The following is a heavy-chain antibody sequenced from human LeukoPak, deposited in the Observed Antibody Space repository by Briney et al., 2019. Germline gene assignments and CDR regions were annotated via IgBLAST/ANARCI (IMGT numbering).Heavy chain of an antibody. D-gene: IGHD2-2*01. CDR3: AGANIVVVPAAPSYFDY. V-gene: IGHV4-34*01. J-gene: IGHJ4*02. CDR2: INHSGST. Sequence: PSETLSLTCAVYGGSFSGYYWSWIRQPPGKGLEWIGEINHSGSTNYNPSLKSRVTISVDTSKNQLSLKLSSVTAADTAVYYCAGANIVVVPAAPSYFDYWGQGTLVTVSS. CDR1: GGSFSGYY.